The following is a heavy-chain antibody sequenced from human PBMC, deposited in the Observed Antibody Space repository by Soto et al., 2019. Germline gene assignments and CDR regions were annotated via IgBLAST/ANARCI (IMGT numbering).Heavy chain of an antibody. CDR1: GFTFNDAW. Sequence: EVQLVETGGGLVKPGGSLRLSCAASGFTFNDAWMNWVRQVPGKGLEWVGRIKGTADGGTADYAAPVKGRFSISRDDSKSTLYLQMNSLKTEDTAVYYCTRGYTYGAAWGQGTRVTVSS. D-gene: IGHD5-18*01. CDR2: IKGTADGGTA. J-gene: IGHJ5*02. V-gene: IGHV3-15*07. CDR3: TRGYTYGAA.